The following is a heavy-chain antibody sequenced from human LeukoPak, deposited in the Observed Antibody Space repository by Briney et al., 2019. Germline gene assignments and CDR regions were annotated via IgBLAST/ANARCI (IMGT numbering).Heavy chain of an antibody. D-gene: IGHD6-13*01. CDR3: ASFMEDSSSPTTIDY. CDR2: INHSGST. Sequence: SETLSLTCTVSGGSISSDYWSWIRQPPGKGLEWIGEINHSGSTNYNPSLKSRVTISVDTSKNQFSLKLSSVTAADTAVYYCASFMEDSSSPTTIDYWGQGTLVTVSS. CDR1: GGSISSDY. V-gene: IGHV4-34*01. J-gene: IGHJ4*02.